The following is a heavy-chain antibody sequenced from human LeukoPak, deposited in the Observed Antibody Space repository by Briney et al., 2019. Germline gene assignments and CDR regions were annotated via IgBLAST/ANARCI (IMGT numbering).Heavy chain of an antibody. V-gene: IGHV1-18*01. D-gene: IGHD5-18*01. J-gene: IGHJ6*02. CDR3: ARMGDSYGYYYYYGMDV. CDR1: GYTFTSYG. Sequence: ASVKVSCKASGYTFTSYGISWVRQAPGQGLEWMGWISAYNGNTNYAQKLQGRVTMTTDTSTSTAYMELRSLRSDDTAVYYCARMGDSYGYYYYYGMDVWGQGTTVTVSS. CDR2: ISAYNGNT.